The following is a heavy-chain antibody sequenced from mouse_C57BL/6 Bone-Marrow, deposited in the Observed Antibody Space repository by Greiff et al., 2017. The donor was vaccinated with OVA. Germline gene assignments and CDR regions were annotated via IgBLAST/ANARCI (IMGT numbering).Heavy chain of an antibody. D-gene: IGHD1-1*01. CDR2: IYPGSGST. J-gene: IGHJ3*01. Sequence: QVQLQQPGAELVKPGASVKMSCKASGYTFTSYWITWVKQRPGQGLEWIGAIYPGSGSTDYNEKFKSKATLTVDKSSSTAYMQLSSLTSADSAVYDCARPSHPYSGSLAWFAYWGQGTLVTVSA. CDR3: ARPSHPYSGSLAWFAY. CDR1: GYTFTSYW. V-gene: IGHV1-55*01.